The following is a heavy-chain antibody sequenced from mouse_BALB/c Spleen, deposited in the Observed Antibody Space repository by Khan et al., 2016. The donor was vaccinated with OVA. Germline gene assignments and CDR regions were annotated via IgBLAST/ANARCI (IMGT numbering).Heavy chain of an antibody. V-gene: IGHV9-1*02. CDR1: GYTFTNYG. CDR2: INTYTGEP. CDR3: AKSREYDYDAIAY. D-gene: IGHD2-4*01. J-gene: IGHJ3*01. Sequence: QIQLVQSGPELKKPGETVKISCKASGYTFTNYGMNWVKQAPRKGLKWMGWINTYTGEPTYADDFKGRFAFSLETSASTAYLQINNLKNEDMATYFCAKSREYDYDAIAYWGQGNLVTGSA.